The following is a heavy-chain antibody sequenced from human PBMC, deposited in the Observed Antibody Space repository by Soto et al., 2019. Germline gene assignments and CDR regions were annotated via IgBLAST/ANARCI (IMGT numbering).Heavy chain of an antibody. V-gene: IGHV1-46*01. J-gene: IGHJ5*02. D-gene: IGHD3-22*01. CDR3: AKVYYGRSGNRAPDFDP. Sequence: GASVKVSCKASGYNFTSHYMHWVRQAPGQGLEWMGIIKTAGGDTNYAQKFRGRVTMTRDTSTSTVYMELSSLTSEDTGVYFCAKVYYGRSGNRAPDFDPWGQGTLVTVSS. CDR1: GYNFTSHY. CDR2: IKTAGGDT.